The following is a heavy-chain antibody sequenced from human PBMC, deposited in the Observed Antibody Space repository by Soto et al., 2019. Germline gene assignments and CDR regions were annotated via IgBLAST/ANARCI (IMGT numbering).Heavy chain of an antibody. D-gene: IGHD3-22*01. V-gene: IGHV3-21*02. Sequence: EVQLVESGGGLVKPGGSLRLSCAASGFSFSSYSMTWVRQAPGKGLEWVASIADSSSYIYYADSVKGRFTIFRDNGKNSLYLRMNSLRAEDTAVYYCASAAYYYDSSVLRRHFDYWGQGTLVTVSS. CDR2: IADSSSYI. CDR1: GFSFSSYS. CDR3: ASAAYYYDSSVLRRHFDY. J-gene: IGHJ4*02.